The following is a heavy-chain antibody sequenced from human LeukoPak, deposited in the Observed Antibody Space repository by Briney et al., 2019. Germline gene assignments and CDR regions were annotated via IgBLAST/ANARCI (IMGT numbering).Heavy chain of an antibody. J-gene: IGHJ4*02. D-gene: IGHD6-19*01. CDR2: IWYDGSNK. Sequence: GGSLRLSCAASGFTFSSYGMHWVRQAPGKGLEWVAVIWYDGSNKYYADSVKGRFTISRDNSKNTLYLQMNSLRAEDTVVYYCASISSGWYWDYWGQGTLVTVSS. CDR1: GFTFSSYG. V-gene: IGHV3-33*01. CDR3: ASISSGWYWDY.